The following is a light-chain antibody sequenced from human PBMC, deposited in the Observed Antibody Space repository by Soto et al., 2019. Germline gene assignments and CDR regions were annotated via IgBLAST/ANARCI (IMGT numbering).Light chain of an antibody. V-gene: IGKV3-20*01. J-gene: IGKJ5*01. CDR2: GAS. CDR1: QSVSSSY. CDR3: QQYGSSP. Sequence: EIVLTQSPGTLSLSPGERATLSCRASQSVSSSYLASYQQKPGQAPRLLIYGASSRATGIPDRFSGSGSGTDFTLTISRLEPEDFAVYYCQQYGSSPFGQGTRLEIK.